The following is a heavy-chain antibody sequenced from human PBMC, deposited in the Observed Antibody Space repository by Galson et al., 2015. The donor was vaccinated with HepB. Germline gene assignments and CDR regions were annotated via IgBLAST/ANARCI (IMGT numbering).Heavy chain of an antibody. Sequence: SVKVSCKASGGTFSSYAISWVRQAPGQGLEWMGGIIPIFGTANYAQKFQGRVTITADKSTSTAYMELSSLRSEDTAVYYCAREAVTLGYYYGMDVWGQGTTVTVSS. D-gene: IGHD5-18*01. CDR2: IIPIFGTA. CDR3: AREAVTLGYYYGMDV. J-gene: IGHJ6*02. V-gene: IGHV1-69*06. CDR1: GGTFSSYA.